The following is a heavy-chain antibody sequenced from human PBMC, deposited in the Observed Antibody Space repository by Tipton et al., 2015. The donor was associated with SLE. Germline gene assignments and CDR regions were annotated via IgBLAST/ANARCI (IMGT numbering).Heavy chain of an antibody. V-gene: IGHV3-21*01. CDR2: INSGSTCI. CDR3: ARVGLRYFDWVGYFDY. Sequence: GSLRLSCAASGFTFRSSTMNWVRQAPGKGLEWFASINSGSTCIYYADSVRGRFTISRDNAKNSLSLQMNSLRAEDTAVYYCARVGLRYFDWVGYFDYWGQGALVTVSS. D-gene: IGHD3-9*01. J-gene: IGHJ4*02. CDR1: GFTFRSST.